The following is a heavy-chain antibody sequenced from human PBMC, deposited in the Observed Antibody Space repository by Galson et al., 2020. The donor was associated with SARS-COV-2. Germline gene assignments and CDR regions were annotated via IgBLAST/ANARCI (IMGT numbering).Heavy chain of an antibody. Sequence: SKTLSLTCTVSGGPIRSSSYYWGWISPPPGEGLEWIGSIYYRARNYYNPSLTSRVTMSVDPPKNPFSLNLRSVTAAATAAYYCARQILTGYYSFYYFDYWGQATLVTVSS. CDR1: GGPIRSSSYY. CDR2: IYYRARN. V-gene: IGHV4-39*01. CDR3: ARQILTGYYSFYYFDY. J-gene: IGHJ4*02. D-gene: IGHD3-9*01.